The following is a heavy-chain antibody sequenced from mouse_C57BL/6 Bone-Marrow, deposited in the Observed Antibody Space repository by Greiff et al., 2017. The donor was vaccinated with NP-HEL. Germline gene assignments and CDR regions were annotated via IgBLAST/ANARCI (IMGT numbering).Heavy chain of an antibody. CDR2: IRNKANGYTT. V-gene: IGHV7-3*01. Sequence: EVMLVESGGGLVQPGGSLSLSCAASGFTFTAHYMSWVRQPPGKALEWLGFIRNKANGYTTEYSASVKGRFTISRDNSQSILYLQMNALRADDSATYYCARSSYYDYADDPFYAMDYWGQGTSVTVSA. J-gene: IGHJ4*01. CDR1: GFTFTAHY. D-gene: IGHD2-4*01. CDR3: ARSSYYDYADDPFYAMDY.